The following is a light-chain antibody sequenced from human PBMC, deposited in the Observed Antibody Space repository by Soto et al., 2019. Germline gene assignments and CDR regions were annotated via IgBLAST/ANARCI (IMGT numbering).Light chain of an antibody. Sequence: DVQMTQSPSSLSASVGDRVTITCRASQGIAPYLAWFQQKPGKVPKLLIYAASTLQSGVPSRFSGSGSGTAFTLTISSLQPEDVGTYYCQKYNSAPLTFGGGTKVEIK. CDR2: AAS. CDR3: QKYNSAPLT. J-gene: IGKJ4*01. CDR1: QGIAPY. V-gene: IGKV1-27*01.